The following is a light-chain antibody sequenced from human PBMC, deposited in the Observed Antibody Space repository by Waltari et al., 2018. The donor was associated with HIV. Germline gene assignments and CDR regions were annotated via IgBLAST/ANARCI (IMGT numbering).Light chain of an antibody. J-gene: IGLJ3*02. CDR2: KDK. V-gene: IGLV3-25*03. CDR3: QSADSSETLGV. CDR1: ELPDHY. Sequence: YELTQPPSVSVSPGQTAKITCSGVELPDHYAHWYQQRPGQAPVLVIYKDKERPSGIPERFSGSSSGTTATLTISGVLEEDEADYYCQSADSSETLGVFGGGTKLTVL.